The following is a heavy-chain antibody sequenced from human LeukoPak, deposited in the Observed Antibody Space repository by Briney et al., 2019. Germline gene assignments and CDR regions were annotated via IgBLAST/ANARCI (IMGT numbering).Heavy chain of an antibody. J-gene: IGHJ4*02. Sequence: GASVKVSCRASGYTFTSHYMHWARQAPGQGLEWMGVINPSVGSTSYPQKCQGRVTMSRDTSASTVYMELSSLKSEDTAVYYCAAPGASGFVGNFWSGPLDFWGRGALVTVSS. D-gene: IGHD3-3*01. CDR1: GYTFTSHY. CDR2: INPSVGST. CDR3: AAPGASGFVGNFWSGPLDF. V-gene: IGHV1-46*01.